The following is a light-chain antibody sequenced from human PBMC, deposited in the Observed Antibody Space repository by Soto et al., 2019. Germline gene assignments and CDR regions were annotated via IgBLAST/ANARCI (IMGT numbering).Light chain of an antibody. V-gene: IGLV2-8*01. CDR2: SNN. J-gene: IGLJ2*01. CDR1: SSDIGDYDY. Sequence: QSALTQPPSASGSPGQSVTISCSGTSSDIGDYDYVSWYQQHPGKVPKLIIYSNNQRPSGVPDRFSGSKSGTSASLAISGLQSEDEADYYCAAWDDSLNGVVFGGGTKLTVL. CDR3: AAWDDSLNGVV.